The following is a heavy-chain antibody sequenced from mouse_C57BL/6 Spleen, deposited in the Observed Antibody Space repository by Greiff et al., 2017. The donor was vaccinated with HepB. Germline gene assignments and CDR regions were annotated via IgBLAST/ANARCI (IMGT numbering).Heavy chain of an antibody. J-gene: IGHJ2*01. CDR1: GFTFSSYG. CDR2: ISSGGSYT. CDR3: ARHDGNSYFDY. Sequence: EVKLVESGGDLVKPGGSLKLSCAASGFTFSSYGMSWVRQTPDKRLEWVATISSGGSYTYYPDSVKGRFTISRDNAKNTLYLQMSSLKSEDTAMYYCARHDGNSYFDYWGQGTTLTVSS. V-gene: IGHV5-6*02. D-gene: IGHD2-1*01.